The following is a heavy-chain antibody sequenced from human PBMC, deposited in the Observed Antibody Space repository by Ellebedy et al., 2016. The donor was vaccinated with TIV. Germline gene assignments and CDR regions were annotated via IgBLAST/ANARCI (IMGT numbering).Heavy chain of an antibody. V-gene: IGHV4-59*01. CDR2: IHYSGST. J-gene: IGHJ2*01. CDR3: ARDASREYYYDSSYWYFDL. CDR1: GGSIGTYF. Sequence: MPSETLSLTCTVSGGSIGTYFWSWIRQPPGKGLEWIGYIHYSGSTSYNPSLKSRVITSVDTSRNQVSLSLSSVTAADTAVYYCARDASREYYYDSSYWYFDLWGRGTLVTVSS. D-gene: IGHD3-22*01.